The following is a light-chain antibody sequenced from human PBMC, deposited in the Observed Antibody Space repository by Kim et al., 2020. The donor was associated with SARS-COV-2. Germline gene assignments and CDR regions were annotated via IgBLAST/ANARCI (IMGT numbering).Light chain of an antibody. CDR2: AAS. CDR1: QSVSSSN. V-gene: IGKV3-20*01. Sequence: EIELTQSPRTLSLSPGERATLSCRASQSVSSSNLAWYQQKADQAPRLLIYAASRRATDIPDRFSGSGSGTDFTLTISRLEPEDFALYYCQQYGSSPLTFGGGTKVDIK. CDR3: QQYGSSPLT. J-gene: IGKJ4*01.